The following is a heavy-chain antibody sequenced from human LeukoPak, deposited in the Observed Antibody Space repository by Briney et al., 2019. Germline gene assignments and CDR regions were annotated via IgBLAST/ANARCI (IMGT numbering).Heavy chain of an antibody. CDR3: AKAEEYYYDSSGYPFDY. D-gene: IGHD3-22*01. CDR2: ISGSGGST. Sequence: GGSLRLSCAASGFTFSSYAMSWVRQASGKGLEWVSAISGSGGSTYYADSVKGRFTISRDNSKNTLYLQMNSLRAEDTAVYYCAKAEEYYYDSSGYPFDYWGQGTLVTVSS. J-gene: IGHJ4*02. V-gene: IGHV3-23*01. CDR1: GFTFSSYA.